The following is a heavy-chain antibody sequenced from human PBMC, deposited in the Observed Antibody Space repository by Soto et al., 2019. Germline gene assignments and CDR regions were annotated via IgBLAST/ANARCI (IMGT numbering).Heavy chain of an antibody. CDR3: AASGMDVLGYDYKDTEGLDI. J-gene: IGHJ3*02. D-gene: IGHD4-4*01. V-gene: IGHV1-69*01. CDR2: IIPLFNVA. Sequence: QVQLVQSGPEVKKPGSSVKVSCEASGGTFSNFAVNWVRQAPGQGLEWVGGIIPLFNVAKYAQKFEGRVTIVADDSTSTAYMDWRSRRSDDTAVYYCAASGMDVLGYDYKDTEGLDIWGQGTMVTVSS. CDR1: GGTFSNFA.